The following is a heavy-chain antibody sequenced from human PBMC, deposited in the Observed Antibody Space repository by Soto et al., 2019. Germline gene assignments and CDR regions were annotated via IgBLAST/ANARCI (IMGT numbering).Heavy chain of an antibody. V-gene: IGHV3-21*02. J-gene: IGHJ4*02. CDR3: AREGSSGWYFDY. CDR1: GFTFSTYS. CDR2: ISSSSSYI. Sequence: EVQLVESGGGLVKPGGSLRLSCAASGFTFSTYSMNWVHQAPGKGLEWVSSISSSSSYIYYADSVKGRFTISRDNARNSLYLQMNSLRAEDTAVYYCAREGSSGWYFDYWGQGTLVTVSS. D-gene: IGHD6-19*01.